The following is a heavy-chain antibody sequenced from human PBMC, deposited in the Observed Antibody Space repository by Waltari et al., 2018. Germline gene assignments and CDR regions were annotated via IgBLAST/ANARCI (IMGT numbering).Heavy chain of an antibody. CDR1: GGSFSGYY. Sequence: QVQLQQWGAGLLKPSETLSLTCAVYGGSFSGYYWSWIRQPPGKGLEWIGEINHSGSTNYNPSLKSRVTISVDTSKNQFSLRRSSVTAADTAVYYCARRFGKVRAPQWFDPWGQGTLVTVSS. D-gene: IGHD3-10*01. J-gene: IGHJ5*02. V-gene: IGHV4-34*01. CDR3: ARRFGKVRAPQWFDP. CDR2: INHSGST.